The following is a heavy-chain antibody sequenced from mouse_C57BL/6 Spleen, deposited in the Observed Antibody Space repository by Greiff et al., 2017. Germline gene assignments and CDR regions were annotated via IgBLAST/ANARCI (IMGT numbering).Heavy chain of an antibody. Sequence: EVKLQESGGGLVKPGGSLKLSCAASGFTFSSYAMSWVRQTPEKRLEWVATISDGGSYTYYPENVKGRFTISRDNAKNNLYLQMSHLKSEDTAMYYCASTGDYGYDGAMDYWGQGTSVTVSS. CDR3: ASTGDYGYDGAMDY. V-gene: IGHV5-4*03. D-gene: IGHD2-14*01. CDR2: ISDGGSYT. CDR1: GFTFSSYA. J-gene: IGHJ4*01.